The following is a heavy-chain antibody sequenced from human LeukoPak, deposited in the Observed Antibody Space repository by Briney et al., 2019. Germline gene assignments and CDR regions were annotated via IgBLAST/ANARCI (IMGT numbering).Heavy chain of an antibody. Sequence: GGSLRLSCAASGFTFDDYAMHWVRQAPGEGLEWVSGISWNSGSIGYADSVKGRFTISRDNAKNSLYLQMNSLRAEDMASYYCAKGQGWLDYWGQGTLVTVSS. CDR1: GFTFDDYA. D-gene: IGHD2-15*01. CDR2: ISWNSGSI. CDR3: AKGQGWLDY. V-gene: IGHV3-9*03. J-gene: IGHJ4*02.